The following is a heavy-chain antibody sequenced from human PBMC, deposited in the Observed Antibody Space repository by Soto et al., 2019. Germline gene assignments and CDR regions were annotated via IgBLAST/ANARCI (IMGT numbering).Heavy chain of an antibody. CDR1: GGSISSYY. D-gene: IGHD3-3*01. CDR2: IYTSGST. J-gene: IGHJ3*02. CDR3: ARSSFNVLRFLEWLPKNDAFDI. Sequence: PSETLSLTCTVSGGSISSYYWSWIRQPAGKGLEWIGRIYTSGSTNYNPSLKSRVTMSVDTSKNQFSLKLSSVTAADTAVYYCARSSFNVLRFLEWLPKNDAFDIWGQGTMVTVS. V-gene: IGHV4-4*07.